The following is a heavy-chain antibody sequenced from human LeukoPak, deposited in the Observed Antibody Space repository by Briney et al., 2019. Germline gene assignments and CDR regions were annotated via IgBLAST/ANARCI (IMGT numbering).Heavy chain of an antibody. Sequence: GGSLRLSCAASEITFSSYWMTWVRQAPGKGLEWVASIKQDGNEKYYGDSVKGRFTISRDNAKNSLYLQMNSLRAEDTAVYYCALPPFLKPAPPKVWGQGTLVTVSS. CDR1: EITFSSYW. V-gene: IGHV3-7*01. J-gene: IGHJ4*02. CDR3: ALPPFLKPAPPKV. CDR2: IKQDGNEK. D-gene: IGHD6-6*01.